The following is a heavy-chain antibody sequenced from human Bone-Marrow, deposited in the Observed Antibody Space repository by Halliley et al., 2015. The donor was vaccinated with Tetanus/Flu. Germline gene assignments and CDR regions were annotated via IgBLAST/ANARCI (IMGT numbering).Heavy chain of an antibody. D-gene: IGHD2-21*01. CDR2: INEDGSAS. CDR3: TRGLKASPGFAS. CDR1: GFTFSTYW. J-gene: IGHJ4*02. Sequence: TASGFTFSTYWMNWVRQAPGKGLEWVASINEDGSASSYVDSVVGRFTISRDNTKNSLYLEMNSLRAEDTAVYYCTRGLKASPGFASWGQGSLLTFSS. V-gene: IGHV3-7*01.